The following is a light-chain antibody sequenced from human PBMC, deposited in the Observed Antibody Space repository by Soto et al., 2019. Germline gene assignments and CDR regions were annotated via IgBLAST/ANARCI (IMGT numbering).Light chain of an antibody. V-gene: IGKV3-15*01. CDR1: QSVSSN. Sequence: EIVMTQSPATLSVSPGERATLSCRASQSVSSNLAWYQQKPGQAPRLLIYGASTRSTGIPARFSGSGSGTEFTLTISSLQSEDLAVYCCQQYNNWPPWTFGQGTKVEIK. CDR2: GAS. CDR3: QQYNNWPPWT. J-gene: IGKJ1*01.